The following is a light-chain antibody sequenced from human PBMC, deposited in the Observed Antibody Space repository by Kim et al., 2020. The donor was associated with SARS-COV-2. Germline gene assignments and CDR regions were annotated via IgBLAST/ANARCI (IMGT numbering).Light chain of an antibody. CDR2: EDN. CDR1: SGSIASNY. Sequence: GETVTFSSTRSSGSIASNYVQWYQQRPGSSPTTVIYEDNQRPSGVPDRFSGSIDSSSNSAALTISGLKNEDEADYYCQSYDSSNVVFGGGTQLTVL. V-gene: IGLV6-57*01. J-gene: IGLJ2*01. CDR3: QSYDSSNVV.